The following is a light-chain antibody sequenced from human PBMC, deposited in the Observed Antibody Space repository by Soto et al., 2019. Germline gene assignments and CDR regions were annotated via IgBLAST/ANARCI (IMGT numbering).Light chain of an antibody. Sequence: QSVLTQPASVSGSPGQSITISCSGTPSDLGAYNYVSWYQHLPGKAPKVIIYDVTNRPSGVSSRFSGSKSGITASLTISGLPAEDEANYYCGSYTISSTLMSFGGGTKLTV. J-gene: IGLJ2*01. V-gene: IGLV2-14*03. CDR1: PSDLGAYNY. CDR2: DVT. CDR3: GSYTISSTLMS.